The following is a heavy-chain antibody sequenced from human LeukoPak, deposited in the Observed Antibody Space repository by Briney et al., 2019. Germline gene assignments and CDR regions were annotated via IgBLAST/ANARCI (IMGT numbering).Heavy chain of an antibody. Sequence: PSETLSLTYTVSGGSISGYYWSWIRQPPGKGLEWIAFIYYTGSTNYNPPLKSRVTISVDTSKNQFSLKLTSVTAADTAVYYCARGGTGKANWFDPWGQGTPVTVSS. D-gene: IGHD1-1*01. V-gene: IGHV4-59*01. J-gene: IGHJ5*02. CDR2: IYYTGST. CDR3: ARGGTGKANWFDP. CDR1: GGSISGYY.